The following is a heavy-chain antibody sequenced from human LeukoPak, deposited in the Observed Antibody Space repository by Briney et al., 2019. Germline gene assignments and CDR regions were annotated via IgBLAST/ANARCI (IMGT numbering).Heavy chain of an antibody. Sequence: SETLSLTCTVSGDSISSYYWTWIRQPPGKGLEWIGYIYYSGSTNYNPSLKSRVTISVDTSKNQFSLKLSSVTAADTAMYYCARLVSGVGYFDYWGQGTLVTVSS. D-gene: IGHD6-19*01. J-gene: IGHJ4*02. V-gene: IGHV4-59*08. CDR1: GDSISSYY. CDR3: ARLVSGVGYFDY. CDR2: IYYSGST.